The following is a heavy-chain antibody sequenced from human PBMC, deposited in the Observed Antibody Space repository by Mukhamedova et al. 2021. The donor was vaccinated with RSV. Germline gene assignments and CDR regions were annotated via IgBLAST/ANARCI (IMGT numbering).Heavy chain of an antibody. J-gene: IGHJ4*02. CDR2: INTNTGNP. D-gene: IGHD1-26*01. V-gene: IGHV7-4-1*01. Sequence: GLEWMGWINTNTGNPTYAQGFTGRFVFSLDTSVSTAYLQIGSLKAEDTAVYYCARDRERGSYSYWGQGTLVTVSS. CDR3: ARDRERGSYSY.